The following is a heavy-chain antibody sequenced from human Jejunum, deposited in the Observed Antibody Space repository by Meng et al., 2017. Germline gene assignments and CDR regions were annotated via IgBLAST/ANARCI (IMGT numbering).Heavy chain of an antibody. J-gene: IGHJ4*02. CDR3: VRQRYCSAGSCYSDS. D-gene: IGHD2-15*01. CDR2: IYYSGST. Sequence: QVQLQESGPGLVKPSEALSLTCTVSGGSISSSNYYWGWIRQPPGKGLEWIGSIYYSGSTDYNPSIKSRVTISVDTSKKQFSLKLSSVTAADTAMYYCVRQRYCSAGSCYSDSWGQGTLVTVSS. V-gene: IGHV4-39*01. CDR1: GGSISSSNYY.